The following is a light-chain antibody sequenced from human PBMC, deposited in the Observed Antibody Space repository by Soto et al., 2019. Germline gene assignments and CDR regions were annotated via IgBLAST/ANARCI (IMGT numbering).Light chain of an antibody. V-gene: IGLV2-14*03. CDR2: GVS. Sequence: QSVLTQPASVSGSPGQSITISCTGTSSDVVGYKYVAWYQQHPGKAPKLMIYGVSHRPSGISDRFSGSVSGNTASLTISGLQTEDEADYYCSSYTSSSTVFVTGTKVTVL. CDR1: SSDVVGYKY. J-gene: IGLJ1*01. CDR3: SSYTSSSTV.